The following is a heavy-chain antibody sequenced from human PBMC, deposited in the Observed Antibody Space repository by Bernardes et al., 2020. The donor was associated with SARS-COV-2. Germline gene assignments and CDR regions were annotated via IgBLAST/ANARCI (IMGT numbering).Heavy chain of an antibody. V-gene: IGHV3-23*01. CDR2: ISGSGGST. CDR3: VKDWDY. J-gene: IGHJ4*02. CDR1: GFTFSSYA. Sequence: GSLRLSCAASGFTFSSYAMSWVRQAPGKGLEWVSAISGSGGSTYYADSVKGRFTISRDNTRNSLHLQMNSLRTEDTAFYYCVKDWDYWGQGTLVTVSS.